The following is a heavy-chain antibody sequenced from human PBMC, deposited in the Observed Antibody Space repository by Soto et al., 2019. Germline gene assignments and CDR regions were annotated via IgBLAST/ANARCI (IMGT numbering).Heavy chain of an antibody. CDR1: GFSLSTSGLG. D-gene: IGHD3-3*01. J-gene: IGHJ3*02. Sequence: QITLKESGPTLVKPTQTLTLTCTFSGFSLSTSGLGVGWIRQPPGKALEWIALIYWDADKRYSPSLKSRLTITIDTSKNQVVRTMTHMDPVDTATYYCALKGEREWFDAFDICGQGTMVTVSS. CDR2: IYWDADK. CDR3: ALKGEREWFDAFDI. V-gene: IGHV2-5*02.